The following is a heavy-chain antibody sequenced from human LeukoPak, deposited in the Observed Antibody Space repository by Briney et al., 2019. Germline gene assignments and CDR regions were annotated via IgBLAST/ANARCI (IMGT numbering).Heavy chain of an antibody. D-gene: IGHD4-23*01. J-gene: IGHJ4*02. Sequence: SVKVSCKASGGTFSSYTISWVRQAPGQGLEWMGRIIPILGIANYAQKFQGRVTITADKSTSTAYMELSSLRSEDTAVYYCATQIGGNSGPFDYWGQGTLVTVSS. V-gene: IGHV1-69*02. CDR2: IIPILGIA. CDR1: GGTFSSYT. CDR3: ATQIGGNSGPFDY.